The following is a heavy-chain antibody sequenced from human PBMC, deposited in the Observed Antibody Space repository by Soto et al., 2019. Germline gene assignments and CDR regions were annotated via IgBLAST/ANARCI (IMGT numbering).Heavy chain of an antibody. CDR2: ISGSGGST. V-gene: IGHV3-23*01. CDR3: AKVFTGRVYSGYDLDHYYYYGMDV. D-gene: IGHD5-12*01. CDR1: GFTFSSYA. J-gene: IGHJ6*02. Sequence: EVQLLESGGGLVQPGGSLRLSCAASGFTFSSYAMSWVRQAPGKGLEWVSAISGSGGSTYYADSVKGRFTISRDNSKNTLYLQMNSLRAEDTAVYYCAKVFTGRVYSGYDLDHYYYYGMDVWGQGTTVTVSS.